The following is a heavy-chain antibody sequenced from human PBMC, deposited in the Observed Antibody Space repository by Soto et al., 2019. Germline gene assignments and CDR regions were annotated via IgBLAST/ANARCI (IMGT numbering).Heavy chain of an antibody. CDR3: ARDSSSWTRGFDP. CDR2: ISSSSSYI. CDR1: GFTFSSYS. J-gene: IGHJ5*02. V-gene: IGHV3-21*01. D-gene: IGHD6-13*01. Sequence: GGSLRLSCAASGFTFSSYSMNWVRQAPGKGLEWVSSISSSSSYIYYADSVKGRFTISRDNAKNSLYLQMNSLRAEDTAVYYCARDSSSWTRGFDPWGQGTLVTVSS.